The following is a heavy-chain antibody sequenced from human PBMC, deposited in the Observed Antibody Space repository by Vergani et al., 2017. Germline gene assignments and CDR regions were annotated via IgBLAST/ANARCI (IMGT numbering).Heavy chain of an antibody. J-gene: IGHJ4*02. D-gene: IGHD4-17*01. V-gene: IGHV1-46*01. CDR3: ARVGGTSVTTRRYFDY. CDR2: ITPSDGRT. CDR1: GYTFTSYY. Sequence: QVQLVQSGAEVKRPGASVMVSCKASGYTFTSYYLHWLRQAPGQGLEWMGIITPSDGRTSYAQRFQGRVTMTRDTSTSTVYMDLSNLISEDTAVYYCARVGGTSVTTRRYFDYWGQGTLVTVSS.